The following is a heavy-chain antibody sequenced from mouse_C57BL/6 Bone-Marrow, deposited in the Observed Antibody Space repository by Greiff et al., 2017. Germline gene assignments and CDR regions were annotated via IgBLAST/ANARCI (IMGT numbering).Heavy chain of an antibody. V-gene: IGHV1-62-2*01. Sequence: VKLVESGAELVKPGASVKLSCKASGYTFTEYTIHWVKQRSGQGLEWIGWFYPGSGSIKYNEKFKDKATLTADKSSSTVYMELSRLTSEDSAVYFCARHEGDYGSSYSGFAYWGQGTLVTVSA. J-gene: IGHJ3*01. CDR3: ARHEGDYGSSYSGFAY. D-gene: IGHD1-1*01. CDR2: FYPGSGSI. CDR1: GYTFTEYT.